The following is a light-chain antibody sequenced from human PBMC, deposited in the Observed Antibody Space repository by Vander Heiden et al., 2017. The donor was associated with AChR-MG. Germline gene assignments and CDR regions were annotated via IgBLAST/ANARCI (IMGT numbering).Light chain of an antibody. V-gene: IGKV4-1*01. Sequence: DIVMAQSPDSLAVPLGERVTINCKSSQSLVYIYNNQNYLAWYQQKPGQPPKLLIYWASTRESGVPDRFSGSGSGTDFTLTISSLQAEDVAVYYCQQYYDTQWTFGQGTKVEIK. CDR1: QSLVYIYNNQNY. J-gene: IGKJ1*01. CDR2: WAS. CDR3: QQYYDTQWT.